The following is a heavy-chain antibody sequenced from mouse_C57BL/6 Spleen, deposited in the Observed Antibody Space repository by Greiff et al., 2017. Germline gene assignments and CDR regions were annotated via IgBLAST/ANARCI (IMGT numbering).Heavy chain of an antibody. Sequence: EVKVVESGGGLVKPGGSLKLSCAASGFTFSDYGMHWVRQAPEKGLEWVAYISSGSSTIYYADTVKGRFTISRDNAKNTLYLQMTSLRSEDTAMYYCARSQLGPPLDYWGQGTTLTVSS. V-gene: IGHV5-17*01. CDR2: ISSGSSTI. D-gene: IGHD4-1*02. J-gene: IGHJ2*01. CDR3: ARSQLGPPLDY. CDR1: GFTFSDYG.